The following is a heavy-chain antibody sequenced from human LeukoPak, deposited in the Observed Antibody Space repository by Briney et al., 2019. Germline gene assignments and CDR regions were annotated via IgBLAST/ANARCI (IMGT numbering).Heavy chain of an antibody. CDR1: GGSITSDTYY. J-gene: IGHJ3*02. CDR2: ISNTGST. V-gene: IGHV4-61*09. D-gene: IGHD4-23*01. Sequence: SQTLSLTCTVSGGSITSDTYYWNWIRQPAGKGLEWIGHISNTGSTNYNPSLKSRVTISIDTSKNQFSLKLSFVTDADTAVYYCARDLFVVTRRDAFDIWGQGTMVTLSS. CDR3: ARDLFVVTRRDAFDI.